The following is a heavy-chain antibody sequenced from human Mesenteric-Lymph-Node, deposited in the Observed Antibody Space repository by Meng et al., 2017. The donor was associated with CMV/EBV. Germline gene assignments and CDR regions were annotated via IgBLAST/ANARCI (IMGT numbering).Heavy chain of an antibody. CDR3: ARADGYDILTGYYPLDY. CDR2: IYYSGST. D-gene: IGHD3-9*01. V-gene: IGHV4-61*01. CDR1: SISSSSYY. Sequence: SISSSSYYWSWIRQPPGKGLEWIGYIYYSGSTNYSPSLKSRATISLDTSKNQFSLRLTSVTAADTAVYYCARADGYDILTGYYPLDYWGQGTLVTVSS. J-gene: IGHJ4*02.